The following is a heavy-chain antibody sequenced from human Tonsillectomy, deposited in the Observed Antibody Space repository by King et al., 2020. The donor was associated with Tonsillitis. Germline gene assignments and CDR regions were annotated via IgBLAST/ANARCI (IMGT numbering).Heavy chain of an antibody. CDR1: GGSISSTNW. CDR2: IYDNGST. J-gene: IGHJ4*02. Sequence: HVQLQESGPGLVKPSGTLSLTCAVSGGSISSTNWWSWVRQPPGKRLEWIGEIYDNGSTNYNPSLKSRVTISVDISKNQFSLKLSSVTVADTAVYYCARETGRSIDWGQETLVTVSS. V-gene: IGHV4-4*02. D-gene: IGHD2-21*01. CDR3: ARETGRSID.